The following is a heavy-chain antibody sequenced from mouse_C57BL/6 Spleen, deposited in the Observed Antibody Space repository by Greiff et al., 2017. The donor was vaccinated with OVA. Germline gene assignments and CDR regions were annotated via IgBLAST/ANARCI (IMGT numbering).Heavy chain of an antibody. CDR1: GFSFTSYG. D-gene: IGHD2-2*01. V-gene: IGHV2-2*01. Sequence: QVQLQQSGPGLVQPSQSLSITCTVSGFSFTSYGVHWVRQSPGKGLEWLGVIWSGGSTDENAALIYTLSSSKDKSKSQVFLKMSSLQADDTAIYYCARRWGLREGGYAIDYWGQGTSVTVSS. CDR2: IWSGGST. CDR3: ARRWGLREGGYAIDY. J-gene: IGHJ4*01.